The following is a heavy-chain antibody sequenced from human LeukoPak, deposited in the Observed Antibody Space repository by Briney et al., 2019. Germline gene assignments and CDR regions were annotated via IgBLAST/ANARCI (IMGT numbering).Heavy chain of an antibody. CDR2: IYSAGHT. D-gene: IGHD3-10*01. CDR1: VFSVSSNY. J-gene: IGHJ4*02. V-gene: IGHV3-66*01. Sequence: GGSLRLSCAASVFSVSSNYMTWVRQAPGKGLEWVSVIYSAGHTYYADSVNGRFTISRDNSKNTLYFQMNSLTDEDTAVYYCARGVGERYFDYWGQGTLVTVSS. CDR3: ARGVGERYFDY.